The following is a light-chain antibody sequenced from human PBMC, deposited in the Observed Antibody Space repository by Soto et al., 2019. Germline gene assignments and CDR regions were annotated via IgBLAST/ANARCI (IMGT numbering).Light chain of an antibody. J-gene: IGKJ5*01. V-gene: IGKV1-39*01. CDR3: KQSYSTLIT. Sequence: DIQMTQSPSSLSASVGDRVTITCRASQSISSYLNWYQQKPGKAPKLLIYAASSLQSGVPSRFSGSGSVTDFTLTISSLQPEDFATYYSKQSYSTLITFGQGTRLEIK. CDR1: QSISSY. CDR2: AAS.